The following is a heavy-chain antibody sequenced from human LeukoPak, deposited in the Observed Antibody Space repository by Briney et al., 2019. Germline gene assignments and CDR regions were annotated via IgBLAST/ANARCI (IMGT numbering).Heavy chain of an antibody. D-gene: IGHD5-18*01. CDR1: GFTFSSYG. CDR2: ISYYGSNK. CDR3: AKELRGYSYGLRNNWFDP. Sequence: GGSLRLSCAASGFTFSSYGMHWVRQAPGKGLEWVGVISYYGSNKYYADSVKGGFTISRDNSKNTLYLQMNSLRAEDTAVYYCAKELRGYSYGLRNNWFDPWGQGTLVTVSS. V-gene: IGHV3-30*18. J-gene: IGHJ5*02.